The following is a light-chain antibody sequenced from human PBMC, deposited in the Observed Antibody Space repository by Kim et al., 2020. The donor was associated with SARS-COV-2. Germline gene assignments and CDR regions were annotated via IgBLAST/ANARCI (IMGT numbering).Light chain of an antibody. CDR1: QSVRSN. J-gene: IGKJ4*01. CDR3: QQNNNWPLT. Sequence: VSPGERATLSFRASQSVRSNLAWYQLRPGQPPRLLIYGASTRATGIPARFSGSGSGTEFTLTISSLQSEDLAFYYCQQNNNWPLTFGGGTKVDIK. V-gene: IGKV3-15*01. CDR2: GAS.